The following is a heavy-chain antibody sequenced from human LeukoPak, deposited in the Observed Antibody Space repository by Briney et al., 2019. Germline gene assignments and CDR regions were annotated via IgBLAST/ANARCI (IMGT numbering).Heavy chain of an antibody. CDR3: AKEVDTAMFDP. D-gene: IGHD5-18*01. CDR2: ISYDGSNK. J-gene: IGHJ5*02. CDR1: GFTFSSYG. V-gene: IGHV3-30*18. Sequence: GGSLRLSCAASGFTFSSYGMHWVRQAPGKGLEWVAVISYDGSNKYYADSVKGRFTISRDNSKNTLYLQMNSLRAEDTAVYYCAKEVDTAMFDPWGQGTLVTVYS.